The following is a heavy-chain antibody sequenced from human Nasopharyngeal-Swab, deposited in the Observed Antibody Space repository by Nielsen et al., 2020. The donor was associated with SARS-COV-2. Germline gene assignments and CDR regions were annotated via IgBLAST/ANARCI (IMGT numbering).Heavy chain of an antibody. D-gene: IGHD3-22*01. Sequence: SKTLSLTCTVSGGSISSYYWTWIRQPPGKGLEWMGYVYYTGRASYNPSLKSRVTMSVDTSKNHFSLRLTSVTAADTAVYYCARGRRGYYDSSGEDFDYWGQGALVNVSS. CDR3: ARGRRGYYDSSGEDFDY. J-gene: IGHJ4*02. V-gene: IGHV4-59*01. CDR2: VYYTGRA. CDR1: GGSISSYY.